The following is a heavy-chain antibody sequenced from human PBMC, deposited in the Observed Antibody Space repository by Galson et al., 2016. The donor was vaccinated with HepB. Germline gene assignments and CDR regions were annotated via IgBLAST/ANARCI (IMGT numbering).Heavy chain of an antibody. Sequence: AAGFNFYGYWMSWVRQAPGRGLEWMANIREDSFEKYYMESVKGRFTISRDNAKSSLFLQMNYLTAEDTGVYYCARGIMAAHCGMDVWGQGTTVIVSS. CDR2: IREDSFEK. J-gene: IGHJ6*02. D-gene: IGHD3-16*01. V-gene: IGHV3-7*03. CDR3: ARGIMAAHCGMDV. CDR1: GFNFYGYW.